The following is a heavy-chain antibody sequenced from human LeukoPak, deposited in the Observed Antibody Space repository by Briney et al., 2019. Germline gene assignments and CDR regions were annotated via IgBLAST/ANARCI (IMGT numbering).Heavy chain of an antibody. CDR2: ISGSGDII. V-gene: IGHV3-23*01. CDR1: GFTFSTCA. CDR3: ARAPYGDNGYTAEVADY. Sequence: PGGSLRLSCAASGFTFSTCAMSWVRQAPGKGLEWVSGISGSGDIIYYSDSVKGRFTISRDNSKNTLYLQMNSLRAEDTAVYYCARAPYGDNGYTAEVADYWGQGTLVTVSS. J-gene: IGHJ4*02. D-gene: IGHD3-16*01.